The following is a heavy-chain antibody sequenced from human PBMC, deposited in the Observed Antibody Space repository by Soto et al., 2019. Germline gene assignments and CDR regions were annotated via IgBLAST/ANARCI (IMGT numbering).Heavy chain of an antibody. CDR1: GGSFSGYY. CDR3: ARGRRNYYAYYYYGMDV. Sequence: PSETLSLTCAVYGGSFSGYYWSWIRQPPGKGLEWIGEINHSGSTNYNPSLKSRVTISVDTSKNQFSLKLSSVTAADTAVYYCARGRRNYYAYYYYGMDVWGQGTTVTVSS. J-gene: IGHJ6*02. CDR2: INHSGST. V-gene: IGHV4-34*01. D-gene: IGHD3-10*01.